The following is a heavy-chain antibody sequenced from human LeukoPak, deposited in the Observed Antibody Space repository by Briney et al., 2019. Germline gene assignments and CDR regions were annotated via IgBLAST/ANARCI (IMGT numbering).Heavy chain of an antibody. CDR2: IGIDSGNT. V-gene: IGHV3-48*01. D-gene: IGHD1-1*01. CDR1: GFPFIEYS. CDR3: ARDHNCDFDN. J-gene: IGHJ4*02. Sequence: GGSLRLSCTASGFPFIEYSMNWVRQVPGKGLEWISYIGIDSGNTKYADSVRGRFTISADKAKNSLYLQMNSLRVEDTAVYYCARDHNCDFDNWGQGTLVTVSS.